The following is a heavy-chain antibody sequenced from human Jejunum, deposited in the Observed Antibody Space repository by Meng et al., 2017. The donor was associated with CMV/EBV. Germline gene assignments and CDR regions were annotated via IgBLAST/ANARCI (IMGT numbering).Heavy chain of an antibody. CDR2: IKEDGSEK. CDR3: ARVHSRSPLSGYYYYGLDV. CDR1: TSYW. V-gene: IGHV3-7*01. J-gene: IGHJ6*02. D-gene: IGHD6-6*01. Sequence: TSYWMSWVRQAPGKGLEWVDNIKEDGSEKYYGHSVRGRFTISRDNAKNSLYLQMNSLRAEDMAVYYCARVHSRSPLSGYYYYGLDVWGQGTTVTVSS.